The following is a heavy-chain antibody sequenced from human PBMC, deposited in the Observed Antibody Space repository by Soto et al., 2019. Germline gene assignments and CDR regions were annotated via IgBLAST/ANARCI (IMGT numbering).Heavy chain of an antibody. CDR3: ARVHLFDYYGMDV. Sequence: SETLSLTCTVSGGSISSGDYYWSWIRQPPGKGLEWIGYIYYSGSTYYNPSLKSRVTISVDTSKNQFSLKLSSVTAADTAVYYCARVHLFDYYGMDVWGQGTTVTVSS. CDR2: IYYSGST. CDR1: GGSISSGDYY. V-gene: IGHV4-30-4*01. J-gene: IGHJ6*02.